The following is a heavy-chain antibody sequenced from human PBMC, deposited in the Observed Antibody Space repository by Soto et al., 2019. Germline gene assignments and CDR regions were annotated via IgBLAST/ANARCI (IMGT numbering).Heavy chain of an antibody. Sequence: QVHLVQSGAEVKKPGASVKVSCKACGYTFTSYGITWVRQAPGQGLEWMGWISAHNGNTDYAQKLQGRVIVTRDTSTSTAYMELRGLRSDDTAVYYCARGRYGDYWGQGALVTVSS. CDR3: ARGRYGDY. V-gene: IGHV1-18*01. CDR2: ISAHNGNT. CDR1: GYTFTSYG. D-gene: IGHD1-1*01. J-gene: IGHJ4*02.